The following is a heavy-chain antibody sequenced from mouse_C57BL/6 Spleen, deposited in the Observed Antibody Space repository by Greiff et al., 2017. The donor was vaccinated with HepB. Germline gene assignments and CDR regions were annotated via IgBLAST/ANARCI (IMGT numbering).Heavy chain of an antibody. CDR1: GYTFTDYE. CDR2: IDPETGGT. CDR3: TRRGIYYGNFYAMDY. D-gene: IGHD2-1*01. V-gene: IGHV1-15*01. Sequence: QVQLKESGAELVRPGASVTLSCKASGYTFTDYEMHWVKQTPVHGLEWIGAIDPETGGTAYNQKFKGKAILTADKSSSTAHMELRSLTSEDSAVYYCTRRGIYYGNFYAMDYWGQGTSVTVSS. J-gene: IGHJ4*01.